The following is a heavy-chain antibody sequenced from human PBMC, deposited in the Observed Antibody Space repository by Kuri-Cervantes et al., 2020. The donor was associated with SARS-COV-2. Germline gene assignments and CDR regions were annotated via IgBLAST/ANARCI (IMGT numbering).Heavy chain of an antibody. J-gene: IGHJ4*02. CDR1: GGSISSSSYY. V-gene: IGHV4-39*01. Sequence: SETLSLTCTVSGGSISSSSYYWGWIRQPLGKGLEWIGSIYYSGSTYYNPSLKSRVTISVDTSKNQFSLKLSSVTAADTAVYYCASFSSSAHFDYWGQGTLVTVSS. CDR3: ASFSSSAHFDY. CDR2: IYYSGST. D-gene: IGHD6-6*01.